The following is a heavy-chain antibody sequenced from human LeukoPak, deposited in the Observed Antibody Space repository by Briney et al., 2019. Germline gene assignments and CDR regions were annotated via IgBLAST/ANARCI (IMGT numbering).Heavy chain of an antibody. CDR1: GGTFSSSA. Sequence: SVKLSCKTSGGTFSSSAITWVRQAPGQGLEWMGRIIPVLNITSYAQKFQGRVTITADTSTSTVYMELSSLRSEETAVYYCARDQGLTAPPPYGLDVWGQGTTVIVSS. CDR3: ARDQGLTAPPPYGLDV. D-gene: IGHD5-18*01. CDR2: IIPVLNIT. J-gene: IGHJ6*02. V-gene: IGHV1-69*04.